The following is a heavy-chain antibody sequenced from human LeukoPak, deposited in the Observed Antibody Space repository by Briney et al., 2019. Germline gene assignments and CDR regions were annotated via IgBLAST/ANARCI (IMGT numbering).Heavy chain of an antibody. D-gene: IGHD1-26*01. CDR3: ARYSGSYYNSYYFDY. CDR2: IYYSGST. Sequence: PSETLSLTRTVSGGSISSSSYYWGWIRQPPGKGLEWIGSIYYSGSTYYNPSLKSRVTISVDTSKNQFSLKLSSVTAADTAVYYCARYSGSYYNSYYFDYWGQGTLVTVSS. CDR1: GGSISSSSYY. J-gene: IGHJ4*02. V-gene: IGHV4-39*01.